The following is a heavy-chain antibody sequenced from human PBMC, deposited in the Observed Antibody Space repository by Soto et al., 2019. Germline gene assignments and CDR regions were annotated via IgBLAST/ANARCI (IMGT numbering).Heavy chain of an antibody. CDR1: GFTFSRYG. J-gene: IGHJ4*02. CDR2: IWYDGSNK. V-gene: IGHV3-33*01. CDR3: ARAVVGVGTTLFDY. D-gene: IGHD1-26*01. Sequence: QVQLVESGGGVVQPGRSLRLSCAASGFTFSRYGMHWVRQAPGKGLEWVAVIWYDGSNKYYAGSVKGRFTISRDNSKNTLCLQMNSLRAEDTAVYYCARAVVGVGTTLFDYWGQGTLVTVSS.